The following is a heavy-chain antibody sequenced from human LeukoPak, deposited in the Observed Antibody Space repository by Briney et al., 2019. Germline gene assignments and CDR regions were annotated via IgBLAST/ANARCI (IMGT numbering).Heavy chain of an antibody. V-gene: IGHV3-9*01. CDR1: GFTFSSYW. J-gene: IGHJ4*02. CDR2: ISWNSGSI. CDR3: AKDIRAAAGQVRFDY. D-gene: IGHD6-13*01. Sequence: GGSLRLSCAASGFTFSSYWMSWVRQAPGKGLEWVSGISWNSGSIGYADSVKGRFTISRDNAKNSLYLQMNSLRAEDTALYYCAKDIRAAAGQVRFDYWGQGTLVTVSS.